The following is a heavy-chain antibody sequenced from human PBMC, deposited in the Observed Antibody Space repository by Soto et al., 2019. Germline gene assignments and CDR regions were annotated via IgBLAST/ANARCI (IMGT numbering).Heavy chain of an antibody. CDR3: ARGAPYSGSYYAGWGGGYYFDY. CDR2: IYYSGST. Sequence: QLQLQESGPGLVKPSETLSLTCTVSGGSISSSNYYWGWIRQSPGEGLEWIGSIYYSGSTYYNPSLKSRVTMSVDTSKNQFSLRLSSVTAADTAVYYCARGAPYSGSYYAGWGGGYYFDYWSQGTLVTVSS. V-gene: IGHV4-39*01. D-gene: IGHD1-26*01. CDR1: GGSISSSNYY. J-gene: IGHJ4*02.